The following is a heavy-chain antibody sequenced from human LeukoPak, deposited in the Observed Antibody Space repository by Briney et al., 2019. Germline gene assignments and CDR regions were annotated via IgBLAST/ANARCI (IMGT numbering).Heavy chain of an antibody. D-gene: IGHD3-22*01. CDR3: ARDHYYDGRGGFDP. Sequence: SETLSLTCTVSGGSVTSGTYHWAWIRQPPGKGLEWIGSVYFDGSTHFNPALQSRLSIPIDTSTNQFSLKLRSVTAADTAVYYCARDHYYDGRGGFDPWSQGTLVTVS. V-gene: IGHV4-39*07. CDR2: VYFDGST. J-gene: IGHJ5*02. CDR1: GGSVTSGTYH.